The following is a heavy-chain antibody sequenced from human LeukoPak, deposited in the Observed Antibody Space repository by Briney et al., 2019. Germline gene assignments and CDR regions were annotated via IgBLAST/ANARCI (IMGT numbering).Heavy chain of an antibody. CDR1: GGSISSYY. CDR2: IYTSGST. D-gene: IGHD3-10*01. Sequence: SETLSLTCTVSGGSISSYYWSWIRQPAGKGLEWIGRIYTSGSTNYNPSLKSRVTMSVDTPKNQSSLKLSSVTAADTAVYYCAGDSFRAGDWSEPWGQGTLVTVSS. J-gene: IGHJ5*02. V-gene: IGHV4-4*07. CDR3: AGDSFRAGDWSEP.